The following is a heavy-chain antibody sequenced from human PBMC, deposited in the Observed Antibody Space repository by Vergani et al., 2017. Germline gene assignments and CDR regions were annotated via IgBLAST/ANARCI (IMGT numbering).Heavy chain of an antibody. V-gene: IGHV3-66*02. CDR3: ARDMSRSRAFDI. J-gene: IGHJ3*02. CDR1: GFTVSSNY. CDR2: IYSGGST. Sequence: EVQLVESGGGLVQPGRSLRLSCAASGFTVSSNYMSWVRQAPGKGLEWVSVIYSGGSTYYADSVKGRFTISRDNSKNTLYLQMNSLRAEDTAVYYCARDMSRSRAFDIWGQGTMVTVSS. D-gene: IGHD2-15*01.